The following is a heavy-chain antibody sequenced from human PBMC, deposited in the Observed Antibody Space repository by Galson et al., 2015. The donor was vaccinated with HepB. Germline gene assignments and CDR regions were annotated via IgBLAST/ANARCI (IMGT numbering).Heavy chain of an antibody. J-gene: IGHJ6*02. CDR3: TTDPDSSWLYYYYYGMDV. V-gene: IGHV3-15*07. CDR2: IKSKTDGGTT. Sequence: SLRLSCAASGFTFSNAWMNWVRQAPGKGLEWVGRIKSKTDGGTTDYAAPVKGRFTISRDDSKNTLYLQMNSLKTEDTAVYYCTTDPDSSWLYYYYYGMDVWGQGTTVTVSS. D-gene: IGHD6-13*01. CDR1: GFTFSNAW.